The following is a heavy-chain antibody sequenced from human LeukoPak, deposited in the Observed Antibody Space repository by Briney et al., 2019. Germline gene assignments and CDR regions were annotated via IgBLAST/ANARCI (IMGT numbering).Heavy chain of an antibody. Sequence: GGSLRLSCAVSGFTFTDTYMTWIRQAPGKGLEWVSYISHTGTTMYYADSVKGRFTLSRDNARNSLYLQMNSLRAEDTAVYYCARGHWGLGSRGQGTLVSVSS. D-gene: IGHD7-27*01. CDR1: GFTFTDTY. CDR3: ARGHWGLGS. J-gene: IGHJ4*02. V-gene: IGHV3-11*04. CDR2: ISHTGTTM.